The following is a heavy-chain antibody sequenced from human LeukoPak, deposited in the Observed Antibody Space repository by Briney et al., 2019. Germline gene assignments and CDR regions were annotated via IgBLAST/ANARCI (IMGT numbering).Heavy chain of an antibody. D-gene: IGHD3-22*01. CDR2: INSSGGST. Sequence: GASVKVSCKASGYTFTSSYMHWVRQAPGQGLEWMGIINSSGGSTNYAQKFQGRVTMTKDTSMSTVYMELSSLRSEDTAVYYCARDGFDISVYYYWGQGTLVTVS. J-gene: IGHJ4*02. CDR1: GYTFTSSY. V-gene: IGHV1-46*01. CDR3: ARDGFDISVYYY.